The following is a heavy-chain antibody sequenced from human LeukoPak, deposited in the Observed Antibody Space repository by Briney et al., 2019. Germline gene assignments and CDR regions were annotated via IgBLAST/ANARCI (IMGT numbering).Heavy chain of an antibody. J-gene: IGHJ4*02. CDR3: ARGGGYCSSTSCLGFDY. CDR1: GGSISSYY. D-gene: IGHD2-2*01. CDR2: IYYSGST. Sequence: SETLSLTCTVSGGSISSYYWSWIRQPPGKGLEWIGYIYYSGSTNYNPSLKSRVTISVDTSKNQFSLKLSSVTAADTAAYYCARGGGYCSSTSCLGFDYWGQGTLVTVSS. V-gene: IGHV4-59*01.